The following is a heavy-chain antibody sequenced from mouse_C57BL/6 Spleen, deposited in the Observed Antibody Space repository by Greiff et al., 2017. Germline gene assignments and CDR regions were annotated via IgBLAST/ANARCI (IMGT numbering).Heavy chain of an antibody. CDR1: GFTFSDYY. J-gene: IGHJ3*01. D-gene: IGHD4-1*01. Sequence: EVQLVESGGGLVQPGGSLKLSCAASGFTFSDYYMYWVRQTPEKRLEWVAYISNGGGSTYYPDTVKGRFTISRDNAKNTLYLQMSRLKSEDTAMYYCARPWDDWFAYWGQGTLVTVSA. CDR3: ARPWDDWFAY. V-gene: IGHV5-12*01. CDR2: ISNGGGST.